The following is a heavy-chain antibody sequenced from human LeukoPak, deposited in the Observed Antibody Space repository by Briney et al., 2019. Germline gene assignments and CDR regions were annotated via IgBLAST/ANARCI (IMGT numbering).Heavy chain of an antibody. Sequence: PGGSLRLSCAASGFTVSSTYMNWVRQAPGKGLEWVSVIFGGGGTYYADSVKGRFIISRDNSKNTLRLQMNSLRAEDTAVYFCARDRPMVRGVIPWYFDLWGRGTLVTVSS. J-gene: IGHJ2*01. CDR2: IFGGGGT. CDR3: ARDRPMVRGVIPWYFDL. V-gene: IGHV3-66*01. CDR1: GFTVSSTY. D-gene: IGHD3-10*01.